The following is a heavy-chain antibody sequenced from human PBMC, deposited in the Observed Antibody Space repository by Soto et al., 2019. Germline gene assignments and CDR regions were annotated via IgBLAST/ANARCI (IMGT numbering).Heavy chain of an antibody. CDR1: GFTLSSYS. CDR3: ARVRKGQRAFDI. J-gene: IGHJ3*02. D-gene: IGHD6-25*01. V-gene: IGHV3-21*01. Sequence: GGSLSLSCAASGFTLSSYSMNWVRQAPGKGLEWVSSISSSSSYIYYADSVKGRFTISRDNAKNSLYLQMNSLRAEDTAVYYCARVRKGQRAFDIWGQGTMVTV. CDR2: ISSSSSYI.